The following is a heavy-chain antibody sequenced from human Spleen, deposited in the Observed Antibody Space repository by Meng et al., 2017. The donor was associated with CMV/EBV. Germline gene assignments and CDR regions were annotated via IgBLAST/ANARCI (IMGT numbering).Heavy chain of an antibody. Sequence: SVKVSCKASGGTFSSYAISWVRQAPGQGLEWMGGSVPVLGTPNYAQKFQGRLSITTDKSTSTVYMELSSLRFEDTAIYYCARGDYDSGSYRDYWGQGTLVTVSS. CDR2: SVPVLGTP. CDR1: GGTFSSYA. D-gene: IGHD3-10*01. CDR3: ARGDYDSGSYRDY. J-gene: IGHJ4*02. V-gene: IGHV1-69*10.